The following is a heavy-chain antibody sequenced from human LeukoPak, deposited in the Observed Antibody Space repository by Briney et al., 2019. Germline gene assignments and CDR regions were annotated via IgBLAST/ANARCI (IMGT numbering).Heavy chain of an antibody. CDR3: ARAPLGPDAFDI. V-gene: IGHV4-38-2*01. Sequence: SETLSLTCAVSGSSIDSGYYWGWIRQPPGKGLEWIGYIYHSGSTYYNPSLKSRVTISVDPSKNQFSLKLSSVTAADTAVYYCARAPLGPDAFDIWGQGTMVIVSS. CDR1: GSSIDSGYY. J-gene: IGHJ3*02. CDR2: IYHSGST.